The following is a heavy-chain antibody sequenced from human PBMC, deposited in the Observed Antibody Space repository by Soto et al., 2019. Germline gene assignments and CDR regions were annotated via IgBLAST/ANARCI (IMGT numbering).Heavy chain of an antibody. V-gene: IGHV3-30*18. CDR1: GFTFSNYG. CDR3: AKGQVEWFYNPFDY. J-gene: IGHJ4*02. CDR2: ISHDANNK. Sequence: HPGGSLRLSCAASGFTFSNYGIHWVRQPPGKGLEWVAVISHDANNKYYADSVKGRFTISRDNSRNTLYLQMSSLRAEDTAVYYCAKGQVEWFYNPFDYWGQGALVTVSS. D-gene: IGHD3-3*01.